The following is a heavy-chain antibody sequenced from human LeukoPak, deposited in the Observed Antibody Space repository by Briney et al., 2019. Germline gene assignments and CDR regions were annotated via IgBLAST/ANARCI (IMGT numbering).Heavy chain of an antibody. Sequence: ASVKVSCKTSGYSFINYGIGWVRQAPGQGLEWMGWISGHNGNTNYGQNLQGRVTLTIDTSTSTVYMELRSLRSDDTAVYYCARDGYFDLWGRGTLVTVSS. CDR2: ISGHNGNT. V-gene: IGHV1-18*01. CDR1: GYSFINYG. CDR3: ARDGYFDL. J-gene: IGHJ2*01.